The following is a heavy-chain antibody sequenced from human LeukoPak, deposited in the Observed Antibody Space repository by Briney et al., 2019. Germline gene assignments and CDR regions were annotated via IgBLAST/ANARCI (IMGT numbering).Heavy chain of an antibody. CDR1: GFTFSDHY. J-gene: IGHJ4*02. CDR3: ALYYYDSGGYYYFDY. D-gene: IGHD3-22*01. CDR2: TRNKANSYTT. V-gene: IGHV3-72*01. Sequence: GGSLRLSCAASGFTFSDHYMDWVRQAPGKGLEWVGRTRNKANSYTTEYAASVKGRFTISRDDSKNSLYLQMNSLKTEDTAVYYCALYYYDSGGYYYFDYWGQGTLVTVSS.